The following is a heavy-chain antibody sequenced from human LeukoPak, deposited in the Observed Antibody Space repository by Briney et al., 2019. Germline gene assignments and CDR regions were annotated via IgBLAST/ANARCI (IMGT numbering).Heavy chain of an antibody. CDR2: MNPNSGNT. J-gene: IGHJ3*02. D-gene: IGHD3-10*01. CDR1: GYTFTSYD. Sequence: ASVKVSCKASGYTFTSYDINWVRQATGQGLEWMGWMNPNSGNTGYAQKFQGRVTMTRNTSISTAYMELSSLRSEDTAVYYCARDYRVRGVIITLYAFDIWGQGTMVTVSS. V-gene: IGHV1-8*01. CDR3: ARDYRVRGVIITLYAFDI.